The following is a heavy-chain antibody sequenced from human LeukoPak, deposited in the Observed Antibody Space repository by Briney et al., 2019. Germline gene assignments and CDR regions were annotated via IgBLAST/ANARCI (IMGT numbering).Heavy chain of an antibody. CDR1: GFSFSSYG. D-gene: IGHD1-26*01. Sequence: PGRSLRLSCAASGFSFSSYGMHWVRQAPGKGLEWVAAISYDGSNKYYADSVKGRFTISRDNSKNTLYLQMNSLRAEDTAVYYCAKDTRELLGGLDYWGQGTLVTVSS. CDR3: AKDTRELLGGLDY. V-gene: IGHV3-30*18. J-gene: IGHJ4*02. CDR2: ISYDGSNK.